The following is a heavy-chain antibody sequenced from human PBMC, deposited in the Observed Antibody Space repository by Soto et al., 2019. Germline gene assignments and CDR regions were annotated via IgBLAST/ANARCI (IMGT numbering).Heavy chain of an antibody. CDR2: INPNSGGT. V-gene: IGHV1-2*04. CDR3: ARGGALLWFGVLGWFDP. J-gene: IGHJ5*02. Sequence: ASVKVSCKASGYTFTGYYMHWVRQAPGQGLEWMGWINPNSGGTNYAQKFQGWVTMTRDTSISTAYMELSRLRSDDTAVYYCARGGALLWFGVLGWFDPWGQGTLVTVSS. D-gene: IGHD3-10*01. CDR1: GYTFTGYY.